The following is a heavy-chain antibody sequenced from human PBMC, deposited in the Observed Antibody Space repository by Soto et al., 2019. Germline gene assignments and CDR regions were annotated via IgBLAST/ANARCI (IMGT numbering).Heavy chain of an antibody. CDR3: ARDRVRMDV. CDR2: IYYSGST. CDR1: GGSISSGGYY. J-gene: IGHJ6*02. V-gene: IGHV4-31*03. Sequence: SETLSLTCTVSGGSISSGGYYRSWIRQHPGKGLEWIGYIYYSGSTYYNPSLKSRVSISVDTSENQFSLRLSSVTAADTAVYYCARDRVRMDVWGQGTTVTVSS.